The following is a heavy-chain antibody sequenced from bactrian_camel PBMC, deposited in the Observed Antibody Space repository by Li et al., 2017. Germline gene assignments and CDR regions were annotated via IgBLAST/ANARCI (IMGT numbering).Heavy chain of an antibody. CDR2: IYAAGGST. V-gene: IGHV3S1*01. CDR1: RYTYKRNC. CDR3: AEGRGNRGEHCYSLNY. Sequence: HVQLVESGGGSVQAGGSLTLSCAAGRYTYKRNCMGWFRQRPGKEREGVAVIYAAGGSTYYVDSVKGRFTISQDSARNTVYLQMNNLQPEDTATYYCAEGRGNRGEHCYSLNYWGQGTQVTVS. D-gene: IGHD3*01. J-gene: IGHJ4*01.